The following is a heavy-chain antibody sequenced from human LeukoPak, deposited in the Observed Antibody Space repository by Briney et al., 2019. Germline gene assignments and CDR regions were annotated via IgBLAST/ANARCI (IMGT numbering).Heavy chain of an antibody. D-gene: IGHD3-3*01. CDR1: GGSFSGYY. V-gene: IGHV4-34*01. J-gene: IGHJ5*02. CDR2: IYYSGST. Sequence: SETLSLTCGVYGGSFSGYYWTWIRQPPGKGLEWIGSIYYSGSTYYNPSLKSRVTISVDTSKNQFSLKLSSVTAADTAVYYCARVIFGVVIPYNWFDPWGQGTLVTVSS. CDR3: ARVIFGVVIPYNWFDP.